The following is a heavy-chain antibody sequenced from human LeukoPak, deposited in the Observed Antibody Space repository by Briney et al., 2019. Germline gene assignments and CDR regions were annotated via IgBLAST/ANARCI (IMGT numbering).Heavy chain of an antibody. V-gene: IGHV3-30-3*01. CDR2: LSYDGNNK. CDR3: ARGNYFDTSGYPTLDY. J-gene: IGHJ4*02. Sequence: GGSLRLSCAASGFTFSSHAMHWVRQAPGKGPEWVAVLSYDGNNKYYADSVKGRFTISRDNSKNTLYLQMNSLRAEDTAAYYCARGNYFDTSGYPTLDYWGQGTLVTVSS. D-gene: IGHD3-22*01. CDR1: GFTFSSHA.